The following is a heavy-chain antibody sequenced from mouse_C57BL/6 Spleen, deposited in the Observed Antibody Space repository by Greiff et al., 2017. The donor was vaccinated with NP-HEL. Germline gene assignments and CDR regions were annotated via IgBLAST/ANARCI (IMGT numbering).Heavy chain of an antibody. V-gene: IGHV5-4*01. D-gene: IGHD1-1*01. Sequence: EVQVVESGGGLVKPGGSLKLSCAASGFTFSSYAMSWVRQTPEKRLEWVATISDGGSYTYYPDNVKGRFTISRDNAKNNLYLQMSHLKSEDTAMYYCARALYGSRYYYAMDYWGQGTSVTVSS. CDR3: ARALYGSRYYYAMDY. CDR2: ISDGGSYT. J-gene: IGHJ4*01. CDR1: GFTFSSYA.